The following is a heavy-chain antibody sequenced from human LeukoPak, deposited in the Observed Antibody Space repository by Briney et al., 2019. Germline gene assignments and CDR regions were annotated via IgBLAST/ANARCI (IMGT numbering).Heavy chain of an antibody. CDR3: AREGNPKGLVPAAIDFRLDY. Sequence: SETLSLTCAVYGGSFSGYYWSWIRQPPGKGLERIGEINHSGSTNYNPSLKSRVTISVDTSKNQFSLKLSSVTAADTAVYYCAREGNPKGLVPAAIDFRLDYWGQGTLVTVSS. D-gene: IGHD2-2*01. V-gene: IGHV4-34*01. CDR1: GGSFSGYY. J-gene: IGHJ4*02. CDR2: INHSGST.